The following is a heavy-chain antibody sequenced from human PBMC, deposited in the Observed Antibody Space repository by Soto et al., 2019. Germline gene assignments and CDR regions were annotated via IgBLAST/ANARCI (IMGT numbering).Heavy chain of an antibody. CDR1: GVTLTGYY. CDR2: IYFNGTT. Sequence: SETLSLTCTVSGVTLTGYYWSWIQQTPGKTLEWIGCIYFNGTTNYNPSLKSRVTISLDMSKNQFSLKLSSVTAADTAVYHCARGKGTHKYWGRGTLVTVSS. V-gene: IGHV4-59*01. CDR3: ARGKGTHKY. D-gene: IGHD3-10*01. J-gene: IGHJ4*02.